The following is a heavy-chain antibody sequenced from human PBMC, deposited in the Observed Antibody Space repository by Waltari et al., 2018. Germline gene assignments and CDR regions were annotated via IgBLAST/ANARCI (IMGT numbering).Heavy chain of an antibody. V-gene: IGHV3-7*01. CDR3: ATAEMVPLDAFDI. Sequence: EVQLVESGGGLVQPGGSLRLSCAASGFTFSSYWMSWVRQAPGKGLEWVANIKKDGSEKYYVDSVKGRFTISRDNAKNSLYLQMNSLRAEDTAVYYCATAEMVPLDAFDIWGQGTMVTVSS. CDR1: GFTFSSYW. J-gene: IGHJ3*02. CDR2: IKKDGSEK. D-gene: IGHD6-13*01.